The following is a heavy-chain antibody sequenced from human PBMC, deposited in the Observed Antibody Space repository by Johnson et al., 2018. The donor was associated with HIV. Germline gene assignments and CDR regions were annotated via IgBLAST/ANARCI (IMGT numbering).Heavy chain of an antibody. Sequence: QVQLVESGGGLIQPGGSLRLSCAASGFTFSSYGMHWVRQAPGKGLQWVAVIWYDGNNKYYADSVKGRFTISRDNSKNTLYLQMNSLRAEDKAVYYCAKDSGSYYLTWAFDIWGQGTMVTVSS. V-gene: IGHV3-30*02. J-gene: IGHJ3*02. CDR1: GFTFSSYG. D-gene: IGHD1-26*01. CDR3: AKDSGSYYLTWAFDI. CDR2: IWYDGNNK.